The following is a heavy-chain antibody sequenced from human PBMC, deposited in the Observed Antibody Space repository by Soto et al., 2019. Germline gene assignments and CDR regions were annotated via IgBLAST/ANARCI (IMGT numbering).Heavy chain of an antibody. Sequence: QAQLVQSGAEVKKPGASVKVSCKASGYTISSYGLAWVRQAPGQGLEWMGWISGYNANTNYAQKVQGRVTMTIDTFTSTAYMELRCLGSDDTAVYSCARPQDQLPGGFYYYGMDVWGQGTTVTVSS. CDR2: ISGYNANT. V-gene: IGHV1-18*01. D-gene: IGHD2-2*01. CDR3: ARPQDQLPGGFYYYGMDV. J-gene: IGHJ6*02. CDR1: GYTISSYG.